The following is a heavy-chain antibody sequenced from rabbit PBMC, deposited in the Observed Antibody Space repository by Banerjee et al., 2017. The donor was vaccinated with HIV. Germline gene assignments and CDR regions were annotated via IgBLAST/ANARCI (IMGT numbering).Heavy chain of an antibody. V-gene: IGHV1S40*01. J-gene: IGHJ4*01. CDR1: GFDFSSNS. CDR3: ARDSFAGYAGYGYANLNL. Sequence: QSLEESGGDLVKPGASLTLTCKASGFDFSSNSMCWVRQAPGKGLEWIACIYTGSSGSNYYASWAEGRFTISKASSTTVTLQMTSLTAADTATYFCARDSFAGYAGYGYANLNLWGPGTLVTVS. D-gene: IGHD6-1*01. CDR2: IYTGSSGSN.